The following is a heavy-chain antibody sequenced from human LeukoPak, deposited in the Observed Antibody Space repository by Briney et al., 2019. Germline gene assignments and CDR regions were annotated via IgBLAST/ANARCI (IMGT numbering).Heavy chain of an antibody. CDR3: ASLDCSGGSCYSYYFDY. CDR2: IYSGGST. Sequence: GGSLRLSCAASGFTFSNYAMSWVRQAPGKGLEWVSVIYSGGSTYYADSVKGRFTVSRDNSKNTLYLQMNSLRAEDTAVYYCASLDCSGGSCYSYYFDYWGQGTLVTVSS. D-gene: IGHD2-15*01. CDR1: GFTFSNYA. V-gene: IGHV3-66*01. J-gene: IGHJ4*02.